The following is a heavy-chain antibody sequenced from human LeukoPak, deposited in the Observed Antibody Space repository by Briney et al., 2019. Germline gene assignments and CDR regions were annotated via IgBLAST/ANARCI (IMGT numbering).Heavy chain of an antibody. V-gene: IGHV3-11*04. CDR1: GFTFSDYY. D-gene: IGHD3-3*01. J-gene: IGHJ4*02. Sequence: GGSLRLSCAASGFTFSDYYMSWIRQAPGKGLEWVSYISSSSSTIYYADSVKGRFTISRDNAKNSLYLQMNSLRAEDTAVYYCARLENDFWSGYLVDYWGQGTLVTVSS. CDR3: ARLENDFWSGYLVDY. CDR2: ISSSSSTI.